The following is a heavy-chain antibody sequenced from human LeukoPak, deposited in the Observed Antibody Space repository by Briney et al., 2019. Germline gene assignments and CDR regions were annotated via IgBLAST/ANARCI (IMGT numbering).Heavy chain of an antibody. Sequence: PGGSLRLSCAASGFTLSDYHMSWIRQAPGKGLEWVSYISSSNSYTNYADSVKGRFTISRDNAKKPLYLQMNSLRAEDTAVYYCARGGMKRFGAWGQGTLVTVSS. CDR1: GFTLSDYH. CDR2: ISSSNSYT. D-gene: IGHD6-13*01. V-gene: IGHV3-11*05. J-gene: IGHJ5*02. CDR3: ARGGMKRFGA.